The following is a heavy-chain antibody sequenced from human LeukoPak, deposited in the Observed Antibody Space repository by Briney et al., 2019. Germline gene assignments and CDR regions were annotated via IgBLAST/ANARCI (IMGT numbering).Heavy chain of an antibody. J-gene: IGHJ4*02. CDR2: IIPILGIA. Sequence: SEKVSCKASGGTFSSYAISWVRQAPGQGLEWMGRIIPILGIANYAQKFQGRVTITADKSTSTAYMELSSLRSEDTAVYYCAMGTRGQWLYFDYWGQGTLVTVSS. CDR1: GGTFSSYA. D-gene: IGHD6-19*01. CDR3: AMGTRGQWLYFDY. V-gene: IGHV1-69*04.